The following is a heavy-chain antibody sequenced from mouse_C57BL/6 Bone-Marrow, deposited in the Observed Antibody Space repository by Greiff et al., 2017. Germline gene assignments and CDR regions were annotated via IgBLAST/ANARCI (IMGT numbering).Heavy chain of an antibody. D-gene: IGHD2-4*01. CDR3: ASPYDYDEVDY. V-gene: IGHV14-2*01. J-gene: IGHJ4*01. CDR1: GFNITDYY. Sequence: EVQLQQSGAELVKPGASVKLSCTASGFNITDYYMHWVKQRTEQGLEWIGRIDPEDGDTKYAPQFKGKDTLTADTSSNTAYLQLSSLTSEDAAVYYCASPYDYDEVDYWGQGTSVTVSS. CDR2: IDPEDGDT.